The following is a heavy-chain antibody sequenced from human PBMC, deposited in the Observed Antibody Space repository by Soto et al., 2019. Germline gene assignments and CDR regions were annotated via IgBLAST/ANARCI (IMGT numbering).Heavy chain of an antibody. CDR3: AKIRGSGSYYIFDY. CDR1: GFTFSSYA. D-gene: IGHD3-10*01. V-gene: IGHV3-23*01. CDR2: ISDSGGST. Sequence: VQLLESGGGLVQPGGSLRLSCAASGFTFSSYAMSWVRQAPGKGLEWVSGISDSGGSTYYADSVKGRFTISRDNSKNTLYLQMNSLRAEDTAVYFCAKIRGSGSYYIFDYWGQGTLVTVSS. J-gene: IGHJ4*02.